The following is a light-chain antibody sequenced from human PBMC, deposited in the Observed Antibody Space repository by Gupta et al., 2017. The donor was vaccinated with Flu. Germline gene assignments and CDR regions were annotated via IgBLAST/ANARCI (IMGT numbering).Light chain of an antibody. Sequence: RVTITCSGRSTNIGSEHVYWYQQLPGPAPKLLLYRDDVSYSGLPVRFSVSKSDTSASVSISGLRAEAEADYYYSAWYYSRSSWVFGGGTKLTVL. CDR3: SAWYYSRSSWV. V-gene: IGLV1-47*01. CDR2: RDD. J-gene: IGLJ2*01. CDR1: STNIGSEH.